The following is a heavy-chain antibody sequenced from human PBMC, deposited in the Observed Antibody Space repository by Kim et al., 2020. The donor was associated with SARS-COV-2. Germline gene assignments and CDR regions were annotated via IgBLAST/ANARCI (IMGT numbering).Heavy chain of an antibody. J-gene: IGHJ4*02. Sequence: GSLRLSCAASGLTLGNYWMHWVRQAPGKGLLWVSHINSDGSETSYADSVKGRFTISRDNAKNTVYLQMNSLGADDTGVYFCTGVVDFDYWGQGTLVTVSS. CDR3: TGVVDFDY. CDR1: GLTLGNYW. V-gene: IGHV3-74*03. CDR2: INSDGSET.